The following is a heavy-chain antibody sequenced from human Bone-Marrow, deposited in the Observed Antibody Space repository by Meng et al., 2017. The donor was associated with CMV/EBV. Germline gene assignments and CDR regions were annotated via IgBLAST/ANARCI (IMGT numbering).Heavy chain of an antibody. V-gene: IGHV5-51*01. CDR2: IYPGDSDT. CDR3: ARQRRFGVVTTLPFDY. J-gene: IGHJ4*02. CDR1: GYSFTSYW. Sequence: GESLKISCKGSGYSFTSYWIGWVRQMPGKGLEWMGIIYPGDSDTRYSPSFQGQVTISADKSISTAYLQWSSLKASDTAMYYCARQRRFGVVTTLPFDYWGQGTLVTFSS. D-gene: IGHD3-3*01.